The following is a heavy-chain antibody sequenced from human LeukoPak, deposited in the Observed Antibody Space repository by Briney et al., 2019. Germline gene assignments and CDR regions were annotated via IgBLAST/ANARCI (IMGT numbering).Heavy chain of an antibody. V-gene: IGHV4-59*01. J-gene: IGHJ4*02. CDR3: ARVNEDYFDY. Sequence: SETLSLTCTVSGGSISSYYWSWIRQPPGKGLEWIGYIYYSGSTNYNPSLKSRVTISVDTSKNQFSLKLSSVTAADTAVYYRARVNEDYFDYWGQGTLVTVSS. CDR1: GGSISSYY. CDR2: IYYSGST.